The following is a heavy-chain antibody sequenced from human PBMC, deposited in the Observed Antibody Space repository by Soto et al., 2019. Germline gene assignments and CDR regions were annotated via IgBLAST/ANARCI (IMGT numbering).Heavy chain of an antibody. CDR3: ARDSRVVVVAAAYYYGMDV. D-gene: IGHD2-15*01. Sequence: GGSLRLSCAASGFTFSSYAMHWVRQAPDKGLEWVAVISYDGSNKYYADSVKGRFTISRDNSKNTLYLQMNSLRAEDTAVYYCARDSRVVVVAAAYYYGMDVWGQGTTVTVSS. J-gene: IGHJ6*02. CDR1: GFTFSSYA. V-gene: IGHV3-30-3*01. CDR2: ISYDGSNK.